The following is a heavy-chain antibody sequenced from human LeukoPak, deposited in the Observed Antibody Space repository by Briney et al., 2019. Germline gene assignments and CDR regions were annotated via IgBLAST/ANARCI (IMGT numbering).Heavy chain of an antibody. J-gene: IGHJ4*02. CDR2: ISTSDRAT. D-gene: IGHD5/OR15-5a*01. V-gene: IGHV3-23*01. Sequence: GGSLRLSCAASGFAFSTYAMTWVRQAPEKGLQWVSTISTSDRATYYADSVEGRFTISRDNSKNTLYLQMNSLRADDTAVYYCAKARGSSVYEQFDYWGQGTQVIVSP. CDR3: AKARGSSVYEQFDY. CDR1: GFAFSTYA.